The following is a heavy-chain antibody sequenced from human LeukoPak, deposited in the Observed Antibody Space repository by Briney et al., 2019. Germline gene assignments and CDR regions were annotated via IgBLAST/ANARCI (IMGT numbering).Heavy chain of an antibody. Sequence: GGSLRLSCAASGFXFSGYAMHWVRQAPGKGLEWVALMSYDGSNVYYADSVKGRFTISRDNSKNTLYLQMNSLSVEDTAVYYCARVGYYASGPFSYFDYWGQGTLVTVSS. CDR1: GFXFSGYA. J-gene: IGHJ4*02. CDR3: ARVGYYASGPFSYFDY. D-gene: IGHD3-10*01. CDR2: MSYDGSNV. V-gene: IGHV3-30-3*01.